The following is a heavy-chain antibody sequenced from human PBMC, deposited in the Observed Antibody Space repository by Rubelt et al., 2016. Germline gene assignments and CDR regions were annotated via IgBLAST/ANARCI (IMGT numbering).Heavy chain of an antibody. D-gene: IGHD3-3*01. CDR2: INPNSGGT. J-gene: IGHJ5*02. CDR3: ARSPRYDFEDNWFDP. Sequence: QVQLVQSGAEVKKPGASVKVSCKASGYTFTGYYMHWVRQAPGQGLEWMGWINPNSGGTNYAQKFQGRVTMTRDTATSTVYMELSSLRSEDTAVYYCARSPRYDFEDNWFDPWGQETLVTVSS. V-gene: IGHV1-2*02. CDR1: GYTFTGYY.